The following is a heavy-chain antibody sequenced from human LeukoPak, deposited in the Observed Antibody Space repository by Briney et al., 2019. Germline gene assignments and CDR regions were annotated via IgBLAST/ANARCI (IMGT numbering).Heavy chain of an antibody. Sequence: SETLSLTCAVSGGSISSGGYSWSWIRQPPGKGLEWIGYIYHSGSTYYNPSLKSRVTISVDRSKNQFSLKLSSVTAADTAVYYCARLSSIAARGPFDYWGQGTLVTVSS. CDR1: GGSISSGGYS. CDR2: IYHSGST. CDR3: ARLSSIAARGPFDY. V-gene: IGHV4-30-2*01. J-gene: IGHJ4*02. D-gene: IGHD6-6*01.